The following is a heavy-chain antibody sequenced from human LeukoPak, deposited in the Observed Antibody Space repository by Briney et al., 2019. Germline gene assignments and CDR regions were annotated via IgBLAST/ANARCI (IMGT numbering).Heavy chain of an antibody. CDR1: GGSISSYY. V-gene: IGHV4-59*01. CDR3: ASHYGSGYYVDY. Sequence: PSETLSLTCTVSGGSISSYYWSWIRQPPGKGLEWIGYIYNSGSTNYNPSLKSRVTISVDTPRNQISLKLSSVTAADTAVYYCASHYGSGYYVDYWGQGTLATVSS. J-gene: IGHJ4*02. CDR2: IYNSGST. D-gene: IGHD3-22*01.